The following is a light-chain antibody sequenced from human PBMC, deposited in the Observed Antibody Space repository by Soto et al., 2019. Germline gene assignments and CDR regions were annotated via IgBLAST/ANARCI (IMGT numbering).Light chain of an antibody. Sequence: QSVLTQPASVSGSPGQSITISCTGTSSDVGGYNCVSWYQQYPGKAPKLMIFGVSDRPSGVSKRFSGSKSGNTASLTISGLQAEDEADYYCSSYKTSSTVVVFGGGTKVTVL. CDR1: SSDVGGYNC. CDR2: GVS. V-gene: IGLV2-14*01. CDR3: SSYKTSSTVVV. J-gene: IGLJ2*01.